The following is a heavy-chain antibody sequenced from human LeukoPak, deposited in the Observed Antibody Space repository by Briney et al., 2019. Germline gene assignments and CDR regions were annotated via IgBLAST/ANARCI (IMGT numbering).Heavy chain of an antibody. V-gene: IGHV3-7*01. CDR3: ARDRQIAY. CDR1: RFTFSNYW. J-gene: IGHJ4*02. Sequence: PGESLRLSCAASRFTFSNYWLTWVRQAPGQGLEWVANIKQDGSEKHYVDSVKGRFTISRDNAKNSLYLQMNGLRAEDTAVYYCARDRQIAYWGQGTLVTVSS. CDR2: IKQDGSEK.